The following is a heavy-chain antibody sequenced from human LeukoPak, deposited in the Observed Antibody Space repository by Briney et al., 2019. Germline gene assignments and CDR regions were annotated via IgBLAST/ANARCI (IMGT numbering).Heavy chain of an antibody. V-gene: IGHV1-2*02. D-gene: IGHD6-13*01. CDR1: GYTFTGYY. J-gene: IGHJ4*02. CDR2: INPNSGGT. CDR3: ARGGGSSSWYIYNY. Sequence: GASVKVSCKASGYTFTGYYMHWVRQAPGQGLEWMGWINPNSGGTNYAHKFQGRVTMTRDTSISTAYMELSRLRSDDTAVYYCARGGGSSSWYIYNYWGQGTLVTVSS.